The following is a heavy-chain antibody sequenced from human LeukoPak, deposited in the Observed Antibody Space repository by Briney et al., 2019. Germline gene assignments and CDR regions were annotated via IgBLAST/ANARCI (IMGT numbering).Heavy chain of an antibody. V-gene: IGHV1-18*01. CDR3: ARVFLGAFDI. J-gene: IGHJ3*02. CDR1: GYTFTIYG. Sequence: ASVKVSCKASGYTFTIYGISWVRQAPGQGREWMGWISAYNGNTNYAQKLQGRVTMTTDTYTSTAYMELRSLRYDDTAVYYCARVFLGAFDIWGQGTMVTVSS. D-gene: IGHD3-16*01. CDR2: ISAYNGNT.